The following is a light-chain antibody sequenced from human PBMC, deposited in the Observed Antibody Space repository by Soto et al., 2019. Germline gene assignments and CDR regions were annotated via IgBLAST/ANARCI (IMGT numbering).Light chain of an antibody. CDR2: AAS. CDR1: QSVSSAY. J-gene: IGKJ1*01. CDR3: QQYGSSSTWT. Sequence: EIVLTQSPGTLSLSPGERATLSCRASQSVSSAYLAWYQHKPGQPPTLLIYAASSRVTGIPDRFSGSGSGKDFTLTISRLEPEDFAVHYCQQYGSSSTWTFGQGTKVEMK. V-gene: IGKV3-20*01.